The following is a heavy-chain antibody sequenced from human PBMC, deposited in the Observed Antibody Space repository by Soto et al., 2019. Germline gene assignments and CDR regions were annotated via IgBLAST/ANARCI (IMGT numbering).Heavy chain of an antibody. V-gene: IGHV3-23*01. CDR1: GFTFSSYA. D-gene: IGHD3-10*01. Sequence: GGSLRLSCAASGFTFSSYAMSWVRQAPGKGLEWVSAISGSGGSTYYADSVKGRFTISRDNSKSTVYLQMNSLRAEDTAVYYCANFRGHYGSGVEVGAHHYYGMDVWGQGTTVTVSS. CDR3: ANFRGHYGSGVEVGAHHYYGMDV. J-gene: IGHJ6*02. CDR2: ISGSGGST.